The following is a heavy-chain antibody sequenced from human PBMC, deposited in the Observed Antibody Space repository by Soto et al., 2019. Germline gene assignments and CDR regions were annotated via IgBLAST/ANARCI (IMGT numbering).Heavy chain of an antibody. CDR2: INPSGGST. V-gene: IGHV1-46*01. CDR3: ASVGALRGSYYDWCDP. J-gene: IGHJ5*02. D-gene: IGHD1-26*01. CDR1: GYTFTRYY. Sequence: QVQLVQSGAEVKKPGASVKVSCKASGYTFTRYYMHWVRQAPGQVLEWLGIINPSGGSTSYAQKFKGRDTMTRDTSTRTVYMELSSLRSEDTGVYYCASVGALRGSYYDWCDPWGQGTLVTVSS.